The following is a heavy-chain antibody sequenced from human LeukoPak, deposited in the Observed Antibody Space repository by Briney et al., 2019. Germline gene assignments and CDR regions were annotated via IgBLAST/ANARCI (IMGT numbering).Heavy chain of an antibody. CDR3: ARDHRFDY. Sequence: GRSLRLSCAASGFTFSSYAMHWVRQAPGKGLEWVAVISYDGSNKYYADSVKGRFTISRDNSKNTLYLQMNSLRAEDTAVYYCARDHRFDYWGQGTLVTVSS. CDR2: ISYDGSNK. CDR1: GFTFSSYA. J-gene: IGHJ4*02. V-gene: IGHV3-30-3*01.